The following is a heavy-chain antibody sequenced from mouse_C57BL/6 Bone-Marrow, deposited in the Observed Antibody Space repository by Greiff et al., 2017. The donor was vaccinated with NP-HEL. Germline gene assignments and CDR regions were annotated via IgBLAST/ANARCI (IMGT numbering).Heavy chain of an antibody. CDR3: AREGIYYYGSSWFAY. J-gene: IGHJ3*01. CDR2: IYPRSGNT. CDR1: GYTFTSYG. D-gene: IGHD1-1*01. Sequence: VQLQQSGAELARPGASVKLSCKASGYTFTSYGISWVKQRTGQGLEWIGEIYPRSGNTYYNEKFKGKATLTADKSSSTAYMELRSLTSEDSAVYFCAREGIYYYGSSWFAYWGQGTLVTVSA. V-gene: IGHV1-81*01.